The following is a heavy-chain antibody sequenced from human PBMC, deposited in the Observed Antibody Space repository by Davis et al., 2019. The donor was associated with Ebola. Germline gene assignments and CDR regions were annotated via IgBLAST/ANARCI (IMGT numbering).Heavy chain of an antibody. V-gene: IGHV3-23*01. J-gene: IGHJ4*02. Sequence: PGGSLRLSCAASGFTFSGYAMNWVRQVPGKGLEWVSSLTPGGGDTYYADSVRGRFTISRDNSKNTLYLQMNSLRAEDTAVYYCAKEAPTEELDYWGQGALVTVSS. CDR1: GFTFSGYA. CDR2: LTPGGGDT. CDR3: AKEAPTEELDY. D-gene: IGHD7-27*01.